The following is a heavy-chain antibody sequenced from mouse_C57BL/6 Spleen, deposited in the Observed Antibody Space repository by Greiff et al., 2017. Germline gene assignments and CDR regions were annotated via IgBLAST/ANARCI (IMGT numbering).Heavy chain of an antibody. D-gene: IGHD2-3*01. V-gene: IGHV1-80*01. CDR1: GYAFSSYW. Sequence: QVQLQQSGAELVKPGASVKISCKASGYAFSSYWMNWVKQRPGKGLEWIGQIYPGDGDTNYNGKFKGKATLTADKSSSTAYMQLSSLTSEDSAVYFCARFYDGYPYFDYWGQGTTRTVSS. CDR3: ARFYDGYPYFDY. J-gene: IGHJ2*01. CDR2: IYPGDGDT.